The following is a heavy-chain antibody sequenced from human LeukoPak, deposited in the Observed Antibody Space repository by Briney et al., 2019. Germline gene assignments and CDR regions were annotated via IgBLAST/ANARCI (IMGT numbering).Heavy chain of an antibody. D-gene: IGHD2-15*01. J-gene: IGHJ4*02. CDR3: VVGGSPGY. CDR2: ISSDGYTT. Sequence: GGSLRLSCAASGLAFSAYKMHWVRHAPRKGLVWVSRISSDGYTTDYADFVQGRFTASRDNTKNTWSLEMNSLRAEDTAVYYCVVGGSPGYWGQGTLVTVSS. CDR1: GLAFSAYK. V-gene: IGHV3-74*01.